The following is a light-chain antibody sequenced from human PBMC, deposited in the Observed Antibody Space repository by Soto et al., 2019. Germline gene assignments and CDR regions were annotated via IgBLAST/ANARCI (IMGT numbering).Light chain of an antibody. CDR2: DVT. CDR1: SSDVGGYRY. J-gene: IGLJ1*01. V-gene: IGLV2-14*01. CDR3: SSYTTSSSYV. Sequence: QSVLTQPASVSGSPGQSIAISCTGTSSDVGGYRYVSWYQQHPGKAPKLLIYDVTNRPSGVSDRFSGSKSGNTASLTISGLQSEDEAEYYCSSYTTSSSYVFGTGTKVTVL.